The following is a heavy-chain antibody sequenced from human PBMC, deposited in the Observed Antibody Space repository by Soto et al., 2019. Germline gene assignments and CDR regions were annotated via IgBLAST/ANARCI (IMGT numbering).Heavy chain of an antibody. CDR3: ASRPGYYYFDF. J-gene: IGHJ4*01. D-gene: IGHD3-22*01. CDR1: GGSISNSNW. V-gene: IGHV4-4*02. Sequence: SETLSLTCAVSGGSISNSNWWSWVRQPPGKGLEWIGEIYHSGSTNYNPSLKSRVTISIDKSKNHFSLNLSSVTAADTAVYYCASRPGYYYFDFWGHGSLVSVSS. CDR2: IYHSGST.